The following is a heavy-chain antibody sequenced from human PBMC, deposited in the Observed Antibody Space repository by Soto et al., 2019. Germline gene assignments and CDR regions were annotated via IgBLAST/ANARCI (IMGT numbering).Heavy chain of an antibody. Sequence: ESGGGLVKPGGSLRLSCAASGFTFSDYCMSWIRQAPGKGLEWVSYISSSGSTIYYADSVKGRFTISRDNAKNSLYLQMNSLRAEDTAVYYCARGAQAHYCSSTSCPDDYWGQGTLVTVSS. CDR1: GFTFSDYC. J-gene: IGHJ4*02. D-gene: IGHD2-2*01. CDR3: ARGAQAHYCSSTSCPDDY. V-gene: IGHV3-11*01. CDR2: ISSSGSTI.